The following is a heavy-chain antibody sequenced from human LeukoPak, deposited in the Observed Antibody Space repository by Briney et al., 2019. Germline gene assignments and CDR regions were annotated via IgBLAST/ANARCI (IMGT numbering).Heavy chain of an antibody. CDR3: ARENTEACFDI. J-gene: IGHJ3*02. Sequence: PGGSLRLSCAASGFSFSSYEMNWVRQAPGKGLEWVSHISSSSRNIYYADSVKGRFTISRDNAQNSLYLQMNSLRAEDTAVYYCARENTEACFDIWGRGTRVTVSS. CDR2: ISSSSRNI. D-gene: IGHD1/OR15-1a*01. V-gene: IGHV3-48*03. CDR1: GFSFSSYE.